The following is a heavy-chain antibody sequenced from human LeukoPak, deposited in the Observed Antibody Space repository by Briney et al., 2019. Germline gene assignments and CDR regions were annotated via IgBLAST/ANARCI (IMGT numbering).Heavy chain of an antibody. CDR2: INPSGGST. V-gene: IGHV1-46*01. D-gene: IGHD3-10*01. CDR1: GYTFTSCY. J-gene: IGHJ6*02. Sequence: ASVKVSCKASGYTFTSCYMHWVRQAPGQGLEWMGIINPSGGSTSYAQKFQGRVTMTRDTSTSTVYMELSSLRSEDTAVYYCARVRALVRGVLTGTDYYGMDVWGQGTTVTVSS. CDR3: ARVRALVRGVLTGTDYYGMDV.